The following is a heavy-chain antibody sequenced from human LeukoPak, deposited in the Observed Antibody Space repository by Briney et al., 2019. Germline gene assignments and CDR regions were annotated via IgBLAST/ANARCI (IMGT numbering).Heavy chain of an antibody. CDR2: IKEDGSEK. D-gene: IGHD1-26*01. J-gene: IGHJ1*01. CDR3: VRSGGY. Sequence: PGGSLRLFCAASGFTFSNYWMNWVRQAPGKGLEWVANIKEDGSEKYYVDSVKGRFTISRDNAKNSLCLQMNSLRAEDTAIYYCVRSGGYWGQGSLASVSS. V-gene: IGHV3-7*05. CDR1: GFTFSNYW.